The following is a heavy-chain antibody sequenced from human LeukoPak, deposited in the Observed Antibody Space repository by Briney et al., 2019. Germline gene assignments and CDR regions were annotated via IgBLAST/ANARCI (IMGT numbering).Heavy chain of an antibody. CDR1: GGSFSGYY. J-gene: IGHJ5*02. CDR2: INRSGST. Sequence: SETLSLTCAVYGGSFSGYYWSWIRQPPGKGLEWIGEINRSGSTNYNPSLKSRVTISVDTSKNQFSLKLSSVTAADTAVYYCARCKSLDFWSGYLAWFDPWGQGTLVTVSS. V-gene: IGHV4-34*01. D-gene: IGHD3-3*01. CDR3: ARCKSLDFWSGYLAWFDP.